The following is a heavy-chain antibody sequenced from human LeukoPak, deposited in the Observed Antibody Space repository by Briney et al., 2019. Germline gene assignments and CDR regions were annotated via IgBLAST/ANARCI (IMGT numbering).Heavy chain of an antibody. CDR2: MNPNSGNT. V-gene: IGHV1-8*01. CDR3: ARVPVASNYYYYGMDV. J-gene: IGHJ6*02. CDR1: GYTFTSYD. Sequence: ASLKVSCKPSGYTFTSYDINWVRQATGQGLEWMGWMNPNSGNTGYAQKLQGSVTMTWNTSISTAYMYLSSLRSEDTAVYYCARVPVASNYYYYGMDVWGQGTTVTVSS. D-gene: IGHD2-2*01.